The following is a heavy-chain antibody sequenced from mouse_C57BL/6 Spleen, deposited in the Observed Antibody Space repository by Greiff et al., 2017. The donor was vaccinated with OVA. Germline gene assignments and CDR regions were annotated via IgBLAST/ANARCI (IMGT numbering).Heavy chain of an antibody. CDR2: IDPSDSET. V-gene: IGHV1-52*01. CDR3: ARSYYSNSYFDY. D-gene: IGHD2-5*01. J-gene: IGHJ2*01. Sequence: QVQLQQSGAELVRPGSSVKLSCKASGYTFTSYWMHWVKQRPIQGLEWIGNIDPSDSETHYNQKFKDKATLTVDKSSSTAYMQLSSLTSEDSAVYYCARSYYSNSYFDYWGQGTTLTVSS. CDR1: GYTFTSYW.